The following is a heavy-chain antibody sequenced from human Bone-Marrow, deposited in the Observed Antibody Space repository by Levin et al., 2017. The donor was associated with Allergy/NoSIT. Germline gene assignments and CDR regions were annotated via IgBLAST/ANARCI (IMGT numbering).Heavy chain of an antibody. CDR2: ISGSGGST. D-gene: IGHD3-22*01. Sequence: GESLKISCAASGFTFSSYAMSWVRQAPGKGLEWVSAISGSGGSTYYADSVKGRFTISRDNSKNTLYLQMNSLRAEDTAVYYCAKDVRGTDITMIVVTNYYYGMDVRGQGTTVTVSS. CDR3: AKDVRGTDITMIVVTNYYYGMDV. J-gene: IGHJ6*02. CDR1: GFTFSSYA. V-gene: IGHV3-23*01.